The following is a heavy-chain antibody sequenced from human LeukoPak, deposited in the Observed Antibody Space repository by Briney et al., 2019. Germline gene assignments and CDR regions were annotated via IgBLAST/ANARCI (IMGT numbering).Heavy chain of an antibody. V-gene: IGHV3-7*01. Sequence: GGPLRLSCAASGFTFSAYWMSWVRQAPGKGLEWVANIKENGREKYYADSVKGRFTISRDNAKNSLYLEMNSLRAEDTAVYFCARDLVGAGYYWGQGTLVTVSS. CDR2: IKENGREK. J-gene: IGHJ4*02. D-gene: IGHD1-26*01. CDR1: GFTFSAYW. CDR3: ARDLVGAGYY.